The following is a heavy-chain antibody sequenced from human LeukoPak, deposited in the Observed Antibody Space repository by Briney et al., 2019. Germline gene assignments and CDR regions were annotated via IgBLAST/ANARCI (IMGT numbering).Heavy chain of an antibody. V-gene: IGHV4-59*13. CDR2: IHYTGSTTYN. CDR3: ARAPPRGGWFDP. CDR1: GSSITTYY. J-gene: IGHJ5*02. D-gene: IGHD3-10*01. Sequence: SETLSLTCTVSGSSITTYYWNWIRQAPGKGLEWIGYIHYTGSTTYNNYHPSLKSRVTISLDTSKNQFSLKLNSVTPADTAVYFCARAPPRGGWFDPWGQGTLVTVSS.